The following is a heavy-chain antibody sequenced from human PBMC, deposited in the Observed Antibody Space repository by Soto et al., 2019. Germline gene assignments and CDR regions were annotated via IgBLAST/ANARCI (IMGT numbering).Heavy chain of an antibody. V-gene: IGHV5-51*01. D-gene: IGHD6-6*01. J-gene: IGHJ6*02. CDR1: GYSFTSYW. Sequence: GESLKIPCKGSGYSFTSYWIGWVRQMPGKGLEWMGIIYPGDSDTRYSPSFQGQVTISADKSISTAYLQWSSLKASDTAMYYCARQGGSSSAQYYYGMDVWGQGTTVTVSS. CDR2: IYPGDSDT. CDR3: ARQGGSSSAQYYYGMDV.